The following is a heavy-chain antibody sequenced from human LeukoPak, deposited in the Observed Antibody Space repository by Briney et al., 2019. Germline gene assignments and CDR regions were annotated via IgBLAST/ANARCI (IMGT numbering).Heavy chain of an antibody. CDR3: AKDERVVGYCSGGSCHAGLYY. J-gene: IGHJ4*02. Sequence: PGGSLRLSCAASGFTFSSYAMSWVRQAPGKGLEWVSAISGSGGSTYYADSVKRRFTISRDNSKNTLYLQMNSLRAEDTAVYYCAKDERVVGYCSGGSCHAGLYYWGQGTLVTVSS. CDR2: ISGSGGST. V-gene: IGHV3-23*01. D-gene: IGHD2-15*01. CDR1: GFTFSSYA.